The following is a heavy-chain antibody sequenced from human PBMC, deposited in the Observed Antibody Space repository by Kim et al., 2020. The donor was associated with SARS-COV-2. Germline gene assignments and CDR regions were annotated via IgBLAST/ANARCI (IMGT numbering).Heavy chain of an antibody. Sequence: SETLSLTCTVSGGSVSSYSYYWSWIRQPPGKGLEWIGYIYYNGNTNYNPSLKSRLTMSVDTSKNQFSLKLRSVTAADTAVYYCARGEPPSVHLDSWGQGTLVIVSS. CDR1: GGSVSSYSYY. J-gene: IGHJ4*02. D-gene: IGHD1-1*01. CDR2: IYYNGNT. V-gene: IGHV4-61*01. CDR3: ARGEPPSVHLDS.